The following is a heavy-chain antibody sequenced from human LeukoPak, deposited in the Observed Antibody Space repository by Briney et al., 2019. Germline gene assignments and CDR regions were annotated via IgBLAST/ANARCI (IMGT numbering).Heavy chain of an antibody. Sequence: SETLSLTCTVSGGSISSYYWSWIRQPAGKGLEWIGRIYTSGSTNYNPSLKSRVTISVDKSKNQFSLKLSSVTAADTAVYYCARDRAQDDPCMDVWGKGTTVTVSS. D-gene: IGHD3-3*01. V-gene: IGHV4-4*07. CDR1: GGSISSYY. J-gene: IGHJ6*03. CDR3: ARDRAQDDPCMDV. CDR2: IYTSGST.